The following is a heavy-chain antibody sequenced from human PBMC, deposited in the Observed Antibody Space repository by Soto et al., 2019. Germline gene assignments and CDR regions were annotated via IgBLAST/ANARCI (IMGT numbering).Heavy chain of an antibody. Sequence: ASVKVSCKASGGTFSSYAISWVRQAPGQGLEWMGGIIPIFGTANYAQKFQGRVTITADKSTSTAYMELSSLRSEDTAVYYCSYCGGDCYPGNWFDPWGQGTLVTV. CDR2: IIPIFGTA. J-gene: IGHJ5*02. CDR1: GGTFSSYA. V-gene: IGHV1-69*06. CDR3: SYCGGDCYPGNWFDP. D-gene: IGHD2-21*02.